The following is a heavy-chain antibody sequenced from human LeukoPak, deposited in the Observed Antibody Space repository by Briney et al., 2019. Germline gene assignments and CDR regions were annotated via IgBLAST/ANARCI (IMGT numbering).Heavy chain of an antibody. D-gene: IGHD3-10*01. Sequence: GASVKVSCKASGYTFTSYYMHWVRQAPGQGLEWMGWINPNSGGTNYAQKFQGRVTMTRDTSITTVYMELSRLRSDETAVFYCASFEVGAWGQGTLVTVSS. CDR3: ASFEVGA. J-gene: IGHJ5*02. CDR2: INPNSGGT. V-gene: IGHV1-2*02. CDR1: GYTFTSYY.